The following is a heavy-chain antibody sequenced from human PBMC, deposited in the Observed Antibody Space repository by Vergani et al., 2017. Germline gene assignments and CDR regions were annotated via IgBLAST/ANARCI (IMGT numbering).Heavy chain of an antibody. CDR1: GFTFSSHG. D-gene: IGHD1-1*01. Sequence: QVQLVESEGGVVQPGRSLTLSCVASGFTFSSHGMHWVRQAPGKGLEWVAVIWYDGSKKYYGDSVKGRFTISRDNSKNTLYLQMNSLRVEDTAVYYCARWGNEKRFDSWGQGTLVTVSS. V-gene: IGHV3-33*01. CDR2: IWYDGSKK. J-gene: IGHJ5*01. CDR3: ARWGNEKRFDS.